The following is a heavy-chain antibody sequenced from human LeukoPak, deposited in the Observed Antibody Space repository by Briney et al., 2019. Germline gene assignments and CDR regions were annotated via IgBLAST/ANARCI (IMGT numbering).Heavy chain of an antibody. CDR1: GFTFSSYS. D-gene: IGHD6-19*01. Sequence: PGGSLRLSCAASGFTFSSYSMNLVRQAPGKGLEWVSYISSSSSTIYYADSVKGRFTISRDNAKNSLYLQMNSLRDEDTAVYYCARDGSSGWPNDAFDIWGQGTMVTVSS. V-gene: IGHV3-48*02. CDR2: ISSSSSTI. CDR3: ARDGSSGWPNDAFDI. J-gene: IGHJ3*02.